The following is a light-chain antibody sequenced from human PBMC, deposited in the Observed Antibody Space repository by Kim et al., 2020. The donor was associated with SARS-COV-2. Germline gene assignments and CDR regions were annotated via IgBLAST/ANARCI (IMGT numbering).Light chain of an antibody. J-gene: IGLJ2*01. V-gene: IGLV6-57*03. CDR3: QSYNRDNVL. CDR2: EDD. Sequence: GKTVTISCARSSGSIDDNYVQWYQPRPGGAPTAVIYEDDQRPSGVSDRFSGSIDNSSNSASLTISGLRTEDEADYYCQSYNRDNVLFGGGTQLTVL. CDR1: SGSIDDNY.